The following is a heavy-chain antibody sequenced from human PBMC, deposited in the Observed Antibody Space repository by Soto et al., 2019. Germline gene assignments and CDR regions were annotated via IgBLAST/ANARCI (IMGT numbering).Heavy chain of an antibody. CDR1: GGSISSYY. Sequence: SETLSLTCTVPGGSISSYYWSWIRQPPGKGLEWIGYIYYSGSTNYNPSLKSRVTISVDTSKNQFSLKLSSVTAADTAVYYCARHPNYYYGSGSSYYYYYYGMDVWGQGTTVTVSS. J-gene: IGHJ6*02. D-gene: IGHD3-10*01. V-gene: IGHV4-59*08. CDR3: ARHPNYYYGSGSSYYYYYYGMDV. CDR2: IYYSGST.